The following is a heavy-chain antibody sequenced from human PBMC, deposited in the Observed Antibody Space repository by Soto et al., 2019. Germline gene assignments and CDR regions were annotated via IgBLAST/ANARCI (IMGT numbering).Heavy chain of an antibody. J-gene: IGHJ4*02. CDR2: ISGGGGAT. V-gene: IGHV3-23*01. D-gene: IGHD1-26*01. CDR3: AKSEPYGSGSYYFDY. Sequence: GGSLRLSCAASGFPFSRNAMSWVRKAPGKGLEWVSGISGGGGATYYADSVKGRFTISRDNSKNTLYLQMNSLRAEDTAIYYCAKSEPYGSGSYYFDYWGQGTLVTVSS. CDR1: GFPFSRNA.